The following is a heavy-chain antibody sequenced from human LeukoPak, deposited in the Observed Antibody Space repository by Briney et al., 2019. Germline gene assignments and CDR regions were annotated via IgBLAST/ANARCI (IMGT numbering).Heavy chain of an antibody. J-gene: IGHJ4*02. CDR1: GFTVSSNY. V-gene: IGHV3-23*01. CDR2: ISGSDDGT. Sequence: HPGGSLRLSCAASGFTVSSNYMTWVRQAPGKGLEWVSSISGSDDGTYYADSVKGRFTISRDNSKNTLYLQMNSLRAEDTAVYYCAKRGPIYSSSPGNYFDYWGQGTLVTVSS. D-gene: IGHD6-6*01. CDR3: AKRGPIYSSSPGNYFDY.